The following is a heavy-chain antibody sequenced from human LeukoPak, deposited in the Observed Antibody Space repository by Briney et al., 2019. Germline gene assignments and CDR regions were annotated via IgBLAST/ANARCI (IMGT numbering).Heavy chain of an antibody. D-gene: IGHD6-19*01. J-gene: IGHJ4*02. CDR3: ATSGGWLASFDY. Sequence: PSQTLSLTCTVSGGSISSGSYYWSWIRQPAGKGLEWIGRIYTSGSTNYNPSLKSRVTISVDTSKNQFSLKLSSVTAADTAVYYCATSGGWLASFDYWGQGTLVTVSS. CDR2: IYTSGST. CDR1: GGSISSGSYY. V-gene: IGHV4-61*02.